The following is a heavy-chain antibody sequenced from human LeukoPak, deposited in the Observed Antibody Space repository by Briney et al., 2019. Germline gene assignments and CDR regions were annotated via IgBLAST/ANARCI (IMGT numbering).Heavy chain of an antibody. D-gene: IGHD3-16*02. Sequence: SETLSLTCTVSGGSISSYYWSWIRQPPGKGLEWIGYIYYSGSTNYNPSLKSRVTISVDTSKNQFSLKLSSVTAADTAVYYCAGEQVVWGSYRYYGYWGQGTLVTVSS. V-gene: IGHV4-59*01. J-gene: IGHJ4*02. CDR2: IYYSGST. CDR3: AGEQVVWGSYRYYGY. CDR1: GGSISSYY.